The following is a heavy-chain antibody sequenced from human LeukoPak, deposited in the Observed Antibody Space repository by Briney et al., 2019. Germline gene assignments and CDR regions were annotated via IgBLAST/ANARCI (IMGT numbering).Heavy chain of an antibody. CDR3: AKGQELDDGVFDS. Sequence: GRSLRLSCAASGFTFSSYGMHWVRQAPRKGLEWVSNIRSNGDTTYNADSVKGRFTISRDNSKNTLYLQMNSLRVEDTAIYYCAKGQELDDGVFDSWGQGTLVTVFS. J-gene: IGHJ4*02. CDR2: IRSNGDTT. CDR1: GFTFSSYG. D-gene: IGHD1-1*01. V-gene: IGHV3-23*01.